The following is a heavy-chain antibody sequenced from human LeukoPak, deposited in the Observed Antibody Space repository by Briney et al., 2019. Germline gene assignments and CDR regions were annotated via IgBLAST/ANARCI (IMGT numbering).Heavy chain of an antibody. CDR1: GFSLSSSGVG. J-gene: IGHJ4*02. Sequence: SGPTLVKPTQTLTLTCTFSGFSLSSSGVGVGWIRQPPGKALEWLVVIFWNDDKLYSPSLKSRLTITKDTSKNQVVLTMTNMDPVDTATYFCAHRGNYDSQTFSSHFDSWGQGTLVTVSS. D-gene: IGHD3-16*01. CDR3: AHRGNYDSQTFSSHFDS. V-gene: IGHV2-5*01. CDR2: IFWNDDK.